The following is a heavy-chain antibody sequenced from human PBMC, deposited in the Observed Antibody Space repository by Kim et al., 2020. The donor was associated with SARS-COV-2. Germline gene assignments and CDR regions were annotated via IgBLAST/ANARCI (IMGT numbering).Heavy chain of an antibody. CDR3: ARAPLGTVTTDGYMDV. J-gene: IGHJ6*02. V-gene: IGHV3-53*01. CDR1: GFTVSSNY. CDR2: IYSGGST. Sequence: GGSLRLSCAASGFTVSSNYMSWVRQAPGKGLEWVSVIYSGGSTYYADSVKGRFTISRDNSKNTLYLQMNSLRAEDTAVYYCARAPLGTVTTDGYMDVWGQGTTVTVSS. D-gene: IGHD4-17*01.